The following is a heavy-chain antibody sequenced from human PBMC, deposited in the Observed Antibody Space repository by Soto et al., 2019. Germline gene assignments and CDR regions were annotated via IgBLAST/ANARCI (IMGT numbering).Heavy chain of an antibody. Sequence: ASVKVSCKASGGTFSSYAISWVRQAPGQGLEWMGGIIPIFGTANYAQKFQGSVTITADKSTSTAYMELSSLRSEDTAVYYCATNAARSGNDYFDYWGQGTLVTVSS. CDR3: ATNAARSGNDYFDY. CDR1: GGTFSSYA. CDR2: IIPIFGTA. J-gene: IGHJ4*02. V-gene: IGHV1-69*06. D-gene: IGHD5-12*01.